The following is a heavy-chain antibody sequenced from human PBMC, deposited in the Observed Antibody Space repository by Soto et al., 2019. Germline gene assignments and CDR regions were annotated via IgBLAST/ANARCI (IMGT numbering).Heavy chain of an antibody. CDR2: LSGSGRST. CDR1: GFTFSTYG. Sequence: EVQVLESGGGLVQPGGSLRLSCAASGFTFSTYGMSWVRQAPGKGLEWVSDLSGSGRSTYYTDSVKGRFTISRDNSKNTLYLQMNRLRAEDTAVYCCGKRPLPEGLQGTLGAFDFWGQGTMVTVSS. CDR3: GKRPLPEGLQGTLGAFDF. J-gene: IGHJ3*01. V-gene: IGHV3-23*01.